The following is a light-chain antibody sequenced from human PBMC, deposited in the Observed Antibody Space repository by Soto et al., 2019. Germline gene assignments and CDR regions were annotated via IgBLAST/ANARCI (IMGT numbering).Light chain of an antibody. CDR3: QQRSNWPIT. J-gene: IGKJ1*01. CDR1: QSVSSY. CDR2: DAS. V-gene: IGKV3-11*01. Sequence: EIVLTQSPGTLALSPGEMGTLSCRASQSVSSYLAWYQQKPGQAPRLLIYDASNRATGIPARFSGSGSGTDFTLTISSLEPEDFAVYYCQQRSNWPITFGQGTKVDIK.